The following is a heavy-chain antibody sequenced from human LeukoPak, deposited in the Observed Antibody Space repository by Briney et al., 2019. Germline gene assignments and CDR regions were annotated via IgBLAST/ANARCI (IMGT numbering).Heavy chain of an antibody. J-gene: IGHJ6*03. D-gene: IGHD3-10*01. CDR3: ARVRGVMVYYYYYMDV. CDR1: GFTFSSYG. V-gene: IGHV3-23*01. CDR2: ISGSGGST. Sequence: QPGGSLRLSCAASGFTFSSYGMSWVRQAPGKGLEWVSAISGSGGSTYYADSVKGRFTISRDNSKNTLYLQMNSVRAEDTAVYYCARVRGVMVYYYYYMDVWGKGTTVTISS.